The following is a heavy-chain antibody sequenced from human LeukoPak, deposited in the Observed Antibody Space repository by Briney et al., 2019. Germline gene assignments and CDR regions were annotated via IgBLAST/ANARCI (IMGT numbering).Heavy chain of an antibody. CDR1: GYTFTNYD. Sequence: GASLKVSCKASGYTFTNYDINWVRQAPGQGLEWMGWMNPNSGNTGYAQKFQGRVTMTRNTSITTAYMELSSLRSEDTAVYYCARSKVGSTTLPIDYWGQGTLVIVSS. J-gene: IGHJ4*02. CDR3: ARSKVGSTTLPIDY. D-gene: IGHD1-26*01. CDR2: MNPNSGNT. V-gene: IGHV1-8*01.